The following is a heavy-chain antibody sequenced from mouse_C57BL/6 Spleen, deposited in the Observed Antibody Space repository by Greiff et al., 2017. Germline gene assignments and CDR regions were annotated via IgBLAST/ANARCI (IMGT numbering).Heavy chain of an antibody. J-gene: IGHJ2*01. CDR1: GYTFTSYW. CDR2: IDPSDSYT. CDR3: ARSGYYSTLYYFDY. Sequence: QVQLKQPGAELVMPGASLKLFCKASGYTFTSYWMHWVQQRPGQGLEWIAEIDPSDSYTNYTHKFQGKSTLTVDKSYSTAYMQLSSLTSEDSAVYYCARSGYYSTLYYFDYWGQGTTLTVSS. D-gene: IGHD1-1*01. V-gene: IGHV1-69*01.